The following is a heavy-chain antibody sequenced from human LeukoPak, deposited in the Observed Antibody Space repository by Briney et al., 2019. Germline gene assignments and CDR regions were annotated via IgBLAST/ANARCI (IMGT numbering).Heavy chain of an antibody. Sequence: GASVKVSCKASGYPFTSYGISWVRQAPGQGLEWMGWFSAYNGNTNYAQKLQGRVTMTTDTSTSTAYMELRSLRSDDTAVYYCATGQILVGAQDYFVYWGQGTLVTVSS. D-gene: IGHD1-26*01. CDR3: ATGQILVGAQDYFVY. J-gene: IGHJ4*02. CDR1: GYPFTSYG. CDR2: FSAYNGNT. V-gene: IGHV1-18*01.